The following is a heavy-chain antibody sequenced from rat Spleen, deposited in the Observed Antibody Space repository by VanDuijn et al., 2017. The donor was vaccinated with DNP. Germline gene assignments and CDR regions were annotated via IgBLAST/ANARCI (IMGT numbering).Heavy chain of an antibody. D-gene: IGHD1-1*01. CDR2: ISYDGSST. J-gene: IGHJ3*01. Sequence: EVQLVESGGGLVQPGRSLKLSCAASGFNFYDYWMGWVRQAPGKGLEWVATISYDGSSTYYRDSVKGRFTISRDNAKSTLYLQMDNLRSEDTATYYCARGGGDGFAYWGRGTLVTVSS. V-gene: IGHV5-7*01. CDR3: ARGGGDGFAY. CDR1: GFNFYDYW.